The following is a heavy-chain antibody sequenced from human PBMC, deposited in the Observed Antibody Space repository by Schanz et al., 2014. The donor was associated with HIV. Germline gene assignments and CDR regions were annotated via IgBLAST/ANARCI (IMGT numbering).Heavy chain of an antibody. Sequence: EVQLLESGGGLVQPGGSLRLSCAASGFTFNNYAMTWVRQAPGKGLEWVSSISESGGRSYYADSVNGRFTISRDNSKNTLYVQMTTLRTDDTAVYYCAKPEYDSRGNSQSHFDSWGQGTLVTVSS. CDR2: ISESGGRS. CDR3: AKPEYDSRGNSQSHFDS. CDR1: GFTFNNYA. J-gene: IGHJ4*02. D-gene: IGHD3-22*01. V-gene: IGHV3-23*01.